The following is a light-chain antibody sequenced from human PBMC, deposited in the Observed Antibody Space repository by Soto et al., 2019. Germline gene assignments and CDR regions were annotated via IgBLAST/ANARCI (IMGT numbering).Light chain of an antibody. CDR3: QHYNSYSEA. J-gene: IGKJ1*01. Sequence: DIQLTQSPIFLSASVGDRVTITCRASQTISSWLAWYQQKPGKAPKLLIYKASTLKSGVPSRFSGSGSGTEFTLTISSLQPDDFATYYCQHYNSYSEAFGQGTKV. V-gene: IGKV1-5*03. CDR2: KAS. CDR1: QTISSW.